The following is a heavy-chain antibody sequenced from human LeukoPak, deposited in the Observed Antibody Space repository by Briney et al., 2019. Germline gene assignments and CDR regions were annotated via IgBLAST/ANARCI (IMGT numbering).Heavy chain of an antibody. V-gene: IGHV4-59*08. CDR2: IFYSGGT. Sequence: SDTLSLTCTVSGGSISNYYWSWIRQPPGKGLEGMGYIFYSGGTNYKPSLKSRVTISVDTSKNQFSLRLNSVTAADPAVYYCARHLKIEADGTFDYWGQGNLVTVSS. CDR3: ARHLKIEADGTFDY. J-gene: IGHJ4*02. CDR1: GGSISNYY. D-gene: IGHD6-13*01.